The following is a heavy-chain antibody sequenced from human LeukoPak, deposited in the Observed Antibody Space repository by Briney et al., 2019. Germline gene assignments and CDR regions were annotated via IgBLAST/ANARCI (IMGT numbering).Heavy chain of an antibody. CDR3: ARRQGCSSTSCPPDS. J-gene: IGHJ4*02. D-gene: IGHD2-2*01. CDR2: IYPGDSDT. CDR1: GYSFTAYW. Sequence: GESLKISCRGSGYSFTAYWIGWVRQMPGKGLEWMGIIYPGDSDTRYSPSFQGQVTMSADKSINTAYLQWSSLKASDTAMYYCARRQGCSSTSCPPDSWGQGTLVTVSS. V-gene: IGHV5-51*01.